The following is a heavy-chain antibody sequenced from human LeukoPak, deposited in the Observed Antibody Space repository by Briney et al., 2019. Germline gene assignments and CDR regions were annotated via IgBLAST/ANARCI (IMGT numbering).Heavy chain of an antibody. J-gene: IGHJ4*02. CDR2: VYSSGST. CDR1: GGSISSYY. CDR3: ARRTGSTPNYHFDY. V-gene: IGHV4-59*08. Sequence: PSQTLSLTCTVSGGSISSYYWSWIRQPPGKGLEWIGYVYSSGSTYYNPSLKSRVTISIDTSKSQFSLRLTSVTAADTAVYYCARRTGSTPNYHFDYWGQGTLVTVSS. D-gene: IGHD1-26*01.